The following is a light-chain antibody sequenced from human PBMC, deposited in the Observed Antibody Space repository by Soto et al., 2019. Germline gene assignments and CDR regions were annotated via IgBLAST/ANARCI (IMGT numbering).Light chain of an antibody. CDR1: SSDVGGYNH. J-gene: IGLJ1*01. CDR3: NSHTSSGIRV. Sequence: QSVLTQPASVSGSPGQSITISCTGTSSDVGGYNHVSWYQHHPGKAPKLIIYEVSDRPSGVSNRFSGSKSGYTASLTISGLQAEDEADYYCNSHTSSGIRVFGTGTKVTV. V-gene: IGLV2-14*01. CDR2: EVS.